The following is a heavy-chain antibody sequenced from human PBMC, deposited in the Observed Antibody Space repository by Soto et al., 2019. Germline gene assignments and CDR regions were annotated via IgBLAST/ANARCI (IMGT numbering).Heavy chain of an antibody. D-gene: IGHD3-9*01. V-gene: IGHV3-48*02. CDR3: ARDYYDILTGLFGGFDY. Sequence: EVQLVESGGGLVQPGGSLRLSCAASGFTFSSYSMNWVRQAPGKGLEWVSYISSSSSTIYYADSVKGRFTISRDNAKNSLYLQMNSLRDEDTAVYYCARDYYDILTGLFGGFDYWGQGTLVTVSS. J-gene: IGHJ4*02. CDR1: GFTFSSYS. CDR2: ISSSSSTI.